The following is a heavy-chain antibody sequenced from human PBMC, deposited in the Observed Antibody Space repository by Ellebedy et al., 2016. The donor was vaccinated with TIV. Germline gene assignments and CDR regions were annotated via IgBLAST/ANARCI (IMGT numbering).Heavy chain of an antibody. CDR3: ARGGSSGSSDY. J-gene: IGHJ4*02. D-gene: IGHD3-10*01. CDR1: GFTFRSHG. CDR2: ISSDGSNK. Sequence: GGSLRLXXVASGFTFRSHGMYWVRQAPGKGLEWVAVISSDGSNKYYADSVKGRFTISRDNSKNTLYLQMNSLRTDDMAVYYCARGGSSGSSDYWGQGTLVTVSS. V-gene: IGHV3-30*03.